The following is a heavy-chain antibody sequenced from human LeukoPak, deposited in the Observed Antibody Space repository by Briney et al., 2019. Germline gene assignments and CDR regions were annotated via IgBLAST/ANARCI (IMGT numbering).Heavy chain of an antibody. D-gene: IGHD3-10*01. J-gene: IGHJ4*02. Sequence: GGSLRLSCAASGFTFSSYAMSWVRQAPGKGLEWVSAISGSGGSTYYADSVKGRFTISRDNSKNTLYLQMNSLRAEDTAVYYCAKTLAWFGELFLGAFDYWGQGTLVTVSS. CDR1: GFTFSSYA. V-gene: IGHV3-23*01. CDR2: ISGSGGST. CDR3: AKTLAWFGELFLGAFDY.